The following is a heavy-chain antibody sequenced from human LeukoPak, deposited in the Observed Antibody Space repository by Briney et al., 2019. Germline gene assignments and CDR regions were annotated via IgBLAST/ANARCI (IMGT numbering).Heavy chain of an antibody. CDR1: GFTFSSYE. CDR2: IRYDGSNK. CDR3: AKDKY. V-gene: IGHV3-30*02. J-gene: IGHJ4*02. Sequence: GGSLRLSCAASGFTFSSYEMNWVRQAPGKGLEWVAFIRYDGSNKYYADSVKGRFTISRDNSKNTLYLQMNSLRAEDTAVYYCAKDKYWGQGTLVTVSS.